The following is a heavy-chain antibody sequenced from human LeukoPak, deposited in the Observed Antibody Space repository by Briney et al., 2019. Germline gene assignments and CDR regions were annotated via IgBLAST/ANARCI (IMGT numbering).Heavy chain of an antibody. CDR2: IYHSGST. Sequence: PSETLSLTCAVPGYSISSGYYWGWIRQPPGKGLEWIGSIYHSGSTYYNPSLKSRVTISVDTSKNQFSLKLSSVTAADTAVYYCARGGYSGYDLIPYFDYWGQGTLVTVSS. CDR3: ARGGYSGYDLIPYFDY. D-gene: IGHD5-12*01. CDR1: GYSISSGYY. J-gene: IGHJ4*02. V-gene: IGHV4-38-2*01.